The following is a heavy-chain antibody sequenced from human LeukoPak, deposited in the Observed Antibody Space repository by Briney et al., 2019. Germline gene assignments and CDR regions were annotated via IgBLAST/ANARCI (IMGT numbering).Heavy chain of an antibody. CDR2: INHSGST. CDR1: GGSFSGYY. D-gene: IGHD3-22*01. J-gene: IGHJ6*03. Sequence: PSETLSLTCAVYGGSFSGYYWSWIRQPPGKGLEWIGEINHSGSTNYNPSLKSRVTISVDTSKNQFSLKLSSVTAADTAVYYCARTAEPSPRDITMIAYYYYYMDVWGKGTTVTVSS. V-gene: IGHV4-34*01. CDR3: ARTAEPSPRDITMIAYYYYYMDV.